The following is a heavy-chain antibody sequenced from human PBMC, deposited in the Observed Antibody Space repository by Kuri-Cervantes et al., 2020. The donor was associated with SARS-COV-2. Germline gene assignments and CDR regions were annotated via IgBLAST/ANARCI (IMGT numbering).Heavy chain of an antibody. CDR1: GFTFNDYA. V-gene: IGHV3-30-3*01. CDR2: ISYDGSNK. CDR3: ARELIDAFDI. Sequence: GESLKISCVASGFTFNDYAVSWVRQAPGKGLEWVAVISYDGSNKYYADSVKGRFTISRDNSKNTLYLQMNSLRAEDTAVYYCARELIDAFDIWGQGTMVTVSS. J-gene: IGHJ3*02.